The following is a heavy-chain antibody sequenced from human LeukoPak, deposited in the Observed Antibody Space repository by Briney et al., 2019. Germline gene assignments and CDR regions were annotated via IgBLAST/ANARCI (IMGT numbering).Heavy chain of an antibody. D-gene: IGHD5-18*01. J-gene: IGHJ4*02. Sequence: SETLSLTCAVYGGSFSGYYWSWIRQPPGKGLEWIGEINHSGSTNYNPSLKSRVTISVDTSKNQFSLKLSSVIAADTAVYYCAREGYSYDLDYWGQGTLVTVSS. V-gene: IGHV4-34*01. CDR3: AREGYSYDLDY. CDR1: GGSFSGYY. CDR2: INHSGST.